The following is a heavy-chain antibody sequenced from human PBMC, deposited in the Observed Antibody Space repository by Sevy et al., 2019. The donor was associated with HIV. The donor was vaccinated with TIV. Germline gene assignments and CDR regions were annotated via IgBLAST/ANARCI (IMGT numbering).Heavy chain of an antibody. Sequence: GGSLRLSCAASGFTFSSYSMNWVRQAPGKGLEWVSSISSSSSYIYYADSVKGRFTISRDNAKNSLYLQMNSLRAEDTAVYYCARDLITMVRGVIINSPSLSSMDVWGQGTTVTVSS. CDR3: ARDLITMVRGVIINSPSLSSMDV. J-gene: IGHJ6*02. CDR1: GFTFSSYS. D-gene: IGHD3-10*01. V-gene: IGHV3-21*01. CDR2: ISSSSSYI.